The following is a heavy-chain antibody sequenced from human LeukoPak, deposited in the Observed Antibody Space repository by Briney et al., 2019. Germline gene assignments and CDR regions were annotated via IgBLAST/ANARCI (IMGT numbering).Heavy chain of an antibody. CDR2: INPNSGGT. Sequence: GASVKVSCKASGYTFTGYYMHWVRQAPGQGLEWMGWINPNSGGTNYAQKFQGRVTMTTDTSTSTAYMELRSLRSDDTAVYYCARGGDPRYGDHYYFDYWGQGTLVTISS. D-gene: IGHD4-17*01. CDR3: ARGGDPRYGDHYYFDY. V-gene: IGHV1-2*02. CDR1: GYTFTGYY. J-gene: IGHJ4*02.